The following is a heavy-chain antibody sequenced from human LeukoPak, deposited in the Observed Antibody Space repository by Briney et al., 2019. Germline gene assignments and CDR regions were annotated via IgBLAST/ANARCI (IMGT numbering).Heavy chain of an antibody. V-gene: IGHV4-34*01. CDR3: ARALGRELLIRWEYYYYGMDV. CDR2: INHSGST. CDR1: GGSFSGYY. J-gene: IGHJ6*02. D-gene: IGHD1-26*01. Sequence: SETLSLTCAAYGGSFSGYYWSWIRQPPGKGQEWIGEINHSGSTNYNPSLKSRVTISVDTSKNQFSLKLSSVTAADTAVYYCARALGRELLIRWEYYYYGMDVWGQGTTVTVSS.